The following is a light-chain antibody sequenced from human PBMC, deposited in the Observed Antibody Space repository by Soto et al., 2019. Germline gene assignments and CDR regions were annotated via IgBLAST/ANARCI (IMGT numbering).Light chain of an antibody. Sequence: QSVLTQPTSVSGSPGQSITISCTGNHNDIGTYDYVSWYQQHPGRAPSLLIYGVTPRPAGLSDRFSASKSGLTASLTISGHQPEDEADYYCSSYTSNRIYVFGPGTKVTVL. CDR1: HNDIGTYDY. J-gene: IGLJ1*01. V-gene: IGLV2-14*03. CDR3: SSYTSNRIYV. CDR2: GVT.